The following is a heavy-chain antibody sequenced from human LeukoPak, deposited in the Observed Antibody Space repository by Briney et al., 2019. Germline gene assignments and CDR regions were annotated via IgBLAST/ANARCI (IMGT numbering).Heavy chain of an antibody. CDR1: GFTFSSYG. Sequence: PGGSLRLSCAASGFTFSSYGMHWVRQAPGKGLEWVAVIWYDGSNKYYADSVKGRFTISRDNSKNTLYLRMNSLRAEDTAVYYCSRDPGYCSSTSCPGNQGYFDYWGQGTLVTVSS. J-gene: IGHJ4*02. V-gene: IGHV3-33*01. CDR2: IWYDGSNK. CDR3: SRDPGYCSSTSCPGNQGYFDY. D-gene: IGHD2-2*01.